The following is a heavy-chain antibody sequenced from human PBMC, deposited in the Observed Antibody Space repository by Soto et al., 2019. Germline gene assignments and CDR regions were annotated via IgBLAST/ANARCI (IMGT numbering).Heavy chain of an antibody. D-gene: IGHD3-16*01. CDR2: LYWDDDK. CDR1: GFSLSTSGVG. V-gene: IGHV2-5*02. J-gene: IGHJ2*01. CDR3: AHLVSVWETWDWYFAL. Sequence: QITLKESGPTLVKPTQTLTLTCTFSGFSLSTSGVGVGWIRQPPGKALEWLALLYWDDDKRYSPSLKSRLIITKDTSNTRVVLTMTNMDPVDTATYDCAHLVSVWETWDWYFALWGRGTLVTVSA.